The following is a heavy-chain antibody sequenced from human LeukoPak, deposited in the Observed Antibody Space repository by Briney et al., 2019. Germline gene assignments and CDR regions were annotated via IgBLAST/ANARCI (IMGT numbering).Heavy chain of an antibody. V-gene: IGHV4-38-2*01. CDR1: GYSISSGYY. CDR3: TRFSTVSSRPAYY. Sequence: PSETLSLTCAVSGYSISSGYYWGWIRQSPGKGLEWIGNIYHSGITHYNPSLQGRITLSVDTSKNQFSLNLSSVTAADTAVYYCTRFSTVSSRPAYYWGQGTLVIVSS. CDR2: IYHSGIT. D-gene: IGHD1-14*01. J-gene: IGHJ4*02.